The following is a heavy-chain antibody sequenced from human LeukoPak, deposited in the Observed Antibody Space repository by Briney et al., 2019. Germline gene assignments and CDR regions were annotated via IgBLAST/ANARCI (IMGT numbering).Heavy chain of an antibody. Sequence: PGRSLRLSCAASGFTFSSYAMHWVRQAPGKGLEWVAVISYDGSNKYYADSMKGRFTISRDNSKNTLYLQMNSLRAEDTAVYYCARPRGYSGYDIGDYWGQGTLVTVSS. V-gene: IGHV3-30*04. CDR2: ISYDGSNK. CDR3: ARPRGYSGYDIGDY. CDR1: GFTFSSYA. D-gene: IGHD5-12*01. J-gene: IGHJ4*02.